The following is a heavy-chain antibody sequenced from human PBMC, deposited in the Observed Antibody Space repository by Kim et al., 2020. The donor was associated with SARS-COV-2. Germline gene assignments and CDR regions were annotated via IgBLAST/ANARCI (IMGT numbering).Heavy chain of an antibody. Sequence: SETLSLTCTVSGASISSSSYCWSWLRQPPGPGREGIGCINYSANNNYNLSLKISVTIDVYTYKYQLSLSISTVTAADTAEYACAGEARNGHNWNADYYY. CDR1: GASISSSSYC. CDR3: AGEARNGHNWNADYYY. J-gene: IGHJ6*01. V-gene: IGHV4-39*02. CDR2: INYSANN. D-gene: IGHD1-1*01.